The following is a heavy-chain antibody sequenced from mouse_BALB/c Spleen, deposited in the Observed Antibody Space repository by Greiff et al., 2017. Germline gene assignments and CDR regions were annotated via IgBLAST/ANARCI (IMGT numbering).Heavy chain of an antibody. J-gene: IGHJ1*01. Sequence: QVQLQQPGAELVKPGAPVKLSCKASGYTFTSYWMNWVKQRPGRGLEWIGRIDPSDSETHYNQKFKDKATLTVDKSSSTAYIQLSSLTSEDSAVYYCARGVRQEYFDVWGAGTTVTVSS. V-gene: IGHV1-69*02. CDR1: GYTFTSYW. CDR2: IDPSDSET. CDR3: ARGVRQEYFDV. D-gene: IGHD2-14*01.